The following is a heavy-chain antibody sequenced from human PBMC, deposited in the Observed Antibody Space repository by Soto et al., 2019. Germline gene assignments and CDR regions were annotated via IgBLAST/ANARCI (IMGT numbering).Heavy chain of an antibody. V-gene: IGHV4-59*01. D-gene: IGHD6-19*01. CDR3: ARVVAVACLAGWFDP. CDR1: GGSISSYY. J-gene: IGHJ5*02. Sequence: LSLTCTVSGGSISSYYWSWIRQPPGKGLEWIGYIYYSGSTNYNPSLKSRVTISVDTSKNQFSLKLSSVTAADTAVYYCARVVAVACLAGWFDPWGQGTLVTVSS. CDR2: IYYSGST.